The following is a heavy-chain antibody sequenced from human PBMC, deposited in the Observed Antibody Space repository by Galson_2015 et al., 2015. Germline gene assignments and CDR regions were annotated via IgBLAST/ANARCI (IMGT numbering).Heavy chain of an antibody. CDR3: AKRRGIGVAAAPDY. V-gene: IGHV3-23*01. D-gene: IGHD6-19*01. J-gene: IGHJ4*02. Sequence: SLRLSCAASGFTFSSYAMSWVRQAPGKGLEWVSAISGSGGRTYYADSVKGRFTISRDSSENTLYLQMNSLRAEDTAVYYCAKRRGIGVAAAPDYWGQGTLVTVSS. CDR2: ISGSGGRT. CDR1: GFTFSSYA.